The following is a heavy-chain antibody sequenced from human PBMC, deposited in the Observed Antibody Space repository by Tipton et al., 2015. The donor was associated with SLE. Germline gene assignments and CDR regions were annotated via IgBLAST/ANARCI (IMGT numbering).Heavy chain of an antibody. CDR3: ARDLAWGLGGFAY. D-gene: IGHD7-27*01. V-gene: IGHV4-59*01. Sequence: TLSLTCSVSGGSISNYYWSWIRQPPGKGLEWIGYVYYSGSTNYNPSLKSRVTISVDTSKNQFSLKLSSVTAADTAVYYCARDLAWGLGGFAYWGQGALVTVSS. CDR1: GGSISNYY. CDR2: VYYSGST. J-gene: IGHJ4*02.